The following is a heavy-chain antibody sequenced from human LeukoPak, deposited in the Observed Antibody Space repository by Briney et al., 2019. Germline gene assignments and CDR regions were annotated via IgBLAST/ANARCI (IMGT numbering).Heavy chain of an antibody. CDR3: VKDRGGYSYGFDY. D-gene: IGHD5-18*01. V-gene: IGHV3-64D*06. Sequence: TGGSLRLSCSASGFTFSSYAMHSVRQARGKGLEYVSAISSNGGSTYYADSVKGRVTISRDNSKNTMYLQMSSLRAEDTAVYYCVKDRGGYSYGFDYWGQGTLVTVSS. J-gene: IGHJ4*02. CDR2: ISSNGGST. CDR1: GFTFSSYA.